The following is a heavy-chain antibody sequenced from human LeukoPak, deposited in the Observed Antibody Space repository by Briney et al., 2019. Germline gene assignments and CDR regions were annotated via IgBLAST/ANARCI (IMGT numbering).Heavy chain of an antibody. V-gene: IGHV3-21*01. J-gene: IGHJ4*02. CDR2: ISSSSSYI. CDR3: ARAGGKQLWSFDY. Sequence: GGSLRLSCAASGFTLSSYSMNWVRQAPGKGLEWVSSISSSSSYIYYADSVKGRFTISRDNAKNSLYLQMNSLRAEDTAVYYCARAGGKQLWSFDYWGQGTLVTVSS. D-gene: IGHD5-18*01. CDR1: GFTLSSYS.